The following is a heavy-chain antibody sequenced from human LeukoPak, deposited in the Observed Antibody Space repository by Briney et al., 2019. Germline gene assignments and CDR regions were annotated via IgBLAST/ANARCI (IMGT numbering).Heavy chain of an antibody. Sequence: SQTLSLTCTVSGDSVSSGSYYWSWIRQPAGKRLEWIGRIYTSGITNYNPSRKSRVTISVDTSKNQFSLKLSSVTAADTAFYYCASEGVVLYLFDYWGQGTLVTVSS. CDR3: ASEGVVLYLFDY. D-gene: IGHD3-3*01. J-gene: IGHJ4*02. CDR1: GDSVSSGSYY. V-gene: IGHV4-61*02. CDR2: IYTSGIT.